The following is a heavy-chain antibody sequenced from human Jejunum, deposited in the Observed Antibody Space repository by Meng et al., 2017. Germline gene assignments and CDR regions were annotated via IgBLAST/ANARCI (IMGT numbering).Heavy chain of an antibody. D-gene: IGHD6-13*01. CDR1: GFTFSSSW. J-gene: IGHJ5*02. Sequence: LLVESGGDLVQPGGSLRLSCAASGFTFSSSWMYWVRQAPGKGLVWVSRIKSDGTTVYADSVKGRFTMSRDNAKNTVFLQMNSLRVDDTAMYYCTKSAYSTSRFDPWGQGTLVTVSS. CDR2: IKSDGTT. V-gene: IGHV3-74*01. CDR3: TKSAYSTSRFDP.